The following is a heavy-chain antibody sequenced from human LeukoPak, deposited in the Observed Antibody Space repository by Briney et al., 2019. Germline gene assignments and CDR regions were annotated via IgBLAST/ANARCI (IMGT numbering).Heavy chain of an antibody. CDR3: ARTGDLSNDAFDI. CDR2: IEPDGSAK. J-gene: IGHJ3*02. V-gene: IGHV3-7*01. CDR1: GFTFKRHW. D-gene: IGHD3-10*01. Sequence: GGSLRLSCAASGFTFKRHWMSWVRQAPGKGLEWVASIEPDGSAKHHVDSVKGRFFISRDNAENSLSLQMDSLRAEDMAMYYCARTGDLSNDAFDIWGQGTMVTVSS.